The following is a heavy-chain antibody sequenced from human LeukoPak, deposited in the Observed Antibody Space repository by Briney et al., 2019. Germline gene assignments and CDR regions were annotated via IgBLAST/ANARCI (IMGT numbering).Heavy chain of an antibody. CDR1: GFTFSSYG. CDR3: AKEHYYGSGSYYNIYHYYGMDV. J-gene: IGHJ6*04. V-gene: IGHV3-30*18. D-gene: IGHD3-10*01. Sequence: GGSLRLSCAASGFTFSSYGMHWVRQAPGKGLEWVAVTSYDGSNKNYADSVKGRFTISRDNSKNTLYLQMNSLRTEDTAVYYCAKEHYYGSGSYYNIYHYYGMDVRGKGTTVTVSS. CDR2: TSYDGSNK.